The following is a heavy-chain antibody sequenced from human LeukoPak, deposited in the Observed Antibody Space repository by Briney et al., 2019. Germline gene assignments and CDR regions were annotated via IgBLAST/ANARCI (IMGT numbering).Heavy chain of an antibody. CDR1: GFXFSDYY. Sequence: GGSLRLTCAVSGFXFSDYYISWIRQAPGKGLEWVSYISSSSTYTNYADSVKGRFTISRDDAKNSLYLQMNSLRAEDTAVYYCARESGYPDYWGQGTLVTVSS. CDR2: ISSSSTYT. J-gene: IGHJ4*02. V-gene: IGHV3-11*06. CDR3: ARESGYPDY. D-gene: IGHD3-3*01.